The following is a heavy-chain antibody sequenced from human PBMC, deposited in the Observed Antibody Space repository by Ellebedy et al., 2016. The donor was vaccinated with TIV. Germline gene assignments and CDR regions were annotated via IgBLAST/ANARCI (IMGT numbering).Heavy chain of an antibody. CDR3: ARDGYSSGYNWFDP. D-gene: IGHD6-19*01. V-gene: IGHV3-30-3*01. CDR2: ISYDGSNK. CDR1: GFTFSSYA. J-gene: IGHJ5*02. Sequence: GGSLRLXXAASGFTFSSYAMHWVRQAPGKGLEWVAVISYDGSNKYYADSVKGRFTISRDNSKNTLYLQMNSLRAEDTAVYYCARDGYSSGYNWFDPWGQGTLVTVSS.